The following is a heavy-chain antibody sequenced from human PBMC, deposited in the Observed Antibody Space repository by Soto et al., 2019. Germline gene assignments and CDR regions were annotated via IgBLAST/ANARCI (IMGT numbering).Heavy chain of an antibody. V-gene: IGHV1-18*01. CDR2: ISAYNGNT. D-gene: IGHD3-3*01. CDR3: ARPLTIFGVVPTGDWFDP. J-gene: IGHJ5*02. Sequence: GASVKVSCKASGYTFTSYGISWVRQAPGQRLEWMGWISAYNGNTNYAQKLQGRVTMTTDTSTSTAYMELRSLRSDDTAVYYCARPLTIFGVVPTGDWFDPWGQGTLVTVSS. CDR1: GYTFTSYG.